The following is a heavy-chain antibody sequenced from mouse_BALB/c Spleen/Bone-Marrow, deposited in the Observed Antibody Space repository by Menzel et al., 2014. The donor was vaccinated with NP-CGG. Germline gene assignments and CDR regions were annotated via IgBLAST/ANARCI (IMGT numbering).Heavy chain of an antibody. CDR1: GFNIKDTY. CDR3: ASYYYGSSLFAY. Sequence: VQLQQPGAELVKPGASVKLSCTASGFNIKDTYMHWVKQRPEQGLEWIGRIDPANGNTKYDPKFQGKATITADTSSNTAYLQLSSLTSEDAAVYYCASYYYGSSLFAYWGQGPLVTVSA. D-gene: IGHD1-1*01. V-gene: IGHV14-3*02. J-gene: IGHJ3*01. CDR2: IDPANGNT.